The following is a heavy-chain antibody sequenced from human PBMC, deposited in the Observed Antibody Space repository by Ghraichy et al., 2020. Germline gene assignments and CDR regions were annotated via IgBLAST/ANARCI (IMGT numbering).Heavy chain of an antibody. J-gene: IGHJ4*02. CDR2: IYYSGST. CDR1: GGSISSSSYY. CDR3: ARHRPHWNDVNYFDY. Sequence: SETLSLTCTVSGGSISSSSYYWGWIRQPPGKGLEWIGSIYYSGSTYYNPSLKSRVTISVDTSKNQFSLKLSSVTAADTAVYYCARHRPHWNDVNYFDYWGQGTLVTVSS. V-gene: IGHV4-39*01. D-gene: IGHD1-1*01.